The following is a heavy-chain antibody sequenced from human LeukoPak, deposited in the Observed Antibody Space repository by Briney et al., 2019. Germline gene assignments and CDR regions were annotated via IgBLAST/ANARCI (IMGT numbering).Heavy chain of an antibody. Sequence: APVKVSCKASGYTFTGYYMHWVRQAPGQGLEWMGWINPNSGGTNYAQKFQGRVTMTRDTSISTAYMELSRLRSDDTAVYYCARVAKTGTTWSYWGQGTLVNVSS. CDR1: GYTFTGYY. CDR3: ARVAKTGTTWSY. D-gene: IGHD1-7*01. V-gene: IGHV1-2*02. CDR2: INPNSGGT. J-gene: IGHJ4*02.